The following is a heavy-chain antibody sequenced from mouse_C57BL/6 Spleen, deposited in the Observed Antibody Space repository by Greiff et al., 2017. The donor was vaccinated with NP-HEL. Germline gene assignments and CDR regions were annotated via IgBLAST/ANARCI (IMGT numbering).Heavy chain of an antibody. V-gene: IGHV1-22*01. J-gene: IGHJ2*01. Sequence: EVQLQQSGPELVKPGASVKMSCKASGYTFTDYNMHWVKQSHGKSLEWIGYINPNNGGTSYNQKFKGKATLTVNKSSSTAYMELRSLTSEDSAVYYCARYDDYEGYFDYWGQGTTLTVSS. CDR3: ARYDDYEGYFDY. D-gene: IGHD2-4*01. CDR1: GYTFTDYN. CDR2: INPNNGGT.